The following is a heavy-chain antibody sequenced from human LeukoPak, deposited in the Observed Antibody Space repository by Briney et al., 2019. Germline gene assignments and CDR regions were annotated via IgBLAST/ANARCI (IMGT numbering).Heavy chain of an antibody. D-gene: IGHD3-9*01. CDR1: GFTFDDYA. V-gene: IGHV3-9*01. J-gene: IGHJ4*02. CDR2: ISWNSGSI. Sequence: GGSLRLSCAASGFTFDDYAMHWVRQAPGKGLEWVSGISWNSGSIGYADSVKGRFTISRDNAKNSLYLQMNSLRAEDTALYYCAKGPTEGILTGYYSNWGQGTLVTVSS. CDR3: AKGPTEGILTGYYSN.